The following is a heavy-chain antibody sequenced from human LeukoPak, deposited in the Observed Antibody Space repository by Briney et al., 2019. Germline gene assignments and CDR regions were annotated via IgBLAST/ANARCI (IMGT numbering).Heavy chain of an antibody. V-gene: IGHV4-39*01. J-gene: IGHJ5*02. CDR2: IYYSGST. CDR1: GGSISSYY. D-gene: IGHD3-9*01. CDR3: ARLQDRVYYDILTGYYSSIGRGGLFDP. Sequence: PSETLSLTCTVSGGSISSYYWGWIRQPPGKGLEWIGSIYYSGSTYYNPSLKSRVTISVDTSKSQFSLKLSSVTAADTAVYYCARLQDRVYYDILTGYYSSIGRGGLFDPWGQGTLVTVSS.